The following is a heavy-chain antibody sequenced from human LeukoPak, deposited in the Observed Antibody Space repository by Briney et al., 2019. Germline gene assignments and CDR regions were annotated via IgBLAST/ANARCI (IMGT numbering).Heavy chain of an antibody. CDR3: ARGEDTAMVSHYFQH. Sequence: ASVKVSCKASGVTFSSYAISWVRQAPGQGLEWMGGIIPIFGTANYAQKFQGRVTITADESTSTAYMELSSLRSEDTAVYYCARGEDTAMVSHYFQHWGQGTLVTVSS. J-gene: IGHJ1*01. D-gene: IGHD5-18*01. CDR1: GVTFSSYA. V-gene: IGHV1-69*01. CDR2: IIPIFGTA.